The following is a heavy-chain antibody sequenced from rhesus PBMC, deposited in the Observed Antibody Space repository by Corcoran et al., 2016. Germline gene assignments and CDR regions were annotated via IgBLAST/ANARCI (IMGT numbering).Heavy chain of an antibody. Sequence: QVQLQESGPGLVKPSETLSLTCAVPAYSISSGYYWGWIRQPPGKGLEYIGYISGISGSTSYNPSLKRRVTISKDTSKNQFSLKLSSVTAADTAVYYCARGYGNYWDYWGQGVLVTVSS. CDR2: ISGISGST. J-gene: IGHJ4*01. CDR3: ARGYGNYWDY. V-gene: IGHV4-99*02. CDR1: AYSISSGYY. D-gene: IGHD4-29*01.